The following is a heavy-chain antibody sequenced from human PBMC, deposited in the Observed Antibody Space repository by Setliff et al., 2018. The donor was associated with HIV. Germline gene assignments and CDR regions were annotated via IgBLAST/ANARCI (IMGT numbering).Heavy chain of an antibody. V-gene: IGHV1-69*05. CDR3: ARDYYPSGSLERYYYYYMDV. J-gene: IGHJ6*03. Sequence: SVKVSCKASGGTFSSYAISWVRQAPGQGLEWMGGIIPIFGTANYAQKFQGRVTITTDESTSTAYMELSSLRSEDTAVYYCARDYYPSGSLERYYYYYMDVWGKGTTVTVSS. CDR2: IIPIFGTA. CDR1: GGTFSSYA. D-gene: IGHD3-10*01.